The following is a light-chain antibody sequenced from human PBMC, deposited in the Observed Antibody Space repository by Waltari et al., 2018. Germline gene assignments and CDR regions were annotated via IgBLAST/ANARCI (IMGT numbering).Light chain of an antibody. J-gene: IGKJ4*01. V-gene: IGKV3-20*01. CDR2: GAS. CDR1: QPIRTTY. Sequence: EIVLTQSPGTLSLSPGEGATLSCRTSQPIRTTYLAWYQQKPGQAPTLPIYGASSRATGVPDRFTGSGSGTDFSLTISSLEPEDFATYYCQQYDISPLTFGGGTKVEIK. CDR3: QQYDISPLT.